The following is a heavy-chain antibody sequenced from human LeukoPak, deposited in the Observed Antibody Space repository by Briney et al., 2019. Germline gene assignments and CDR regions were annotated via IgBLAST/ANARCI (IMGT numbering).Heavy chain of an antibody. J-gene: IGHJ6*03. V-gene: IGHV3-30*04. D-gene: IGHD3-10*01. Sequence: GGSLRLSCAASGFTFSSYAMHWVRQAPGKGLEWVAVISYDENNKYYADSVKGRFTISRDNSKNTLYLQMNSLRAEDTAVYYCALGAPKRGVNYYYYYMDVWGKGTTVTISS. CDR2: ISYDENNK. CDR3: ALGAPKRGVNYYYYYMDV. CDR1: GFTFSSYA.